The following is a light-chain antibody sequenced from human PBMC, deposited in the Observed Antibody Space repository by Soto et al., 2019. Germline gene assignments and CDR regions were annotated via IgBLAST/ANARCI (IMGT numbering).Light chain of an antibody. J-gene: IGKJ1*01. CDR1: LTISDNY. CDR3: QQYHNLWT. CDR2: GAS. V-gene: IGKV3-20*01. Sequence: EIVLTHSPGTLSLSPGERATLSCRASLTISDNYLAWYQQKAGQAPRLVIFGASSRATGIPDRFSASGSGTEFTLTISSLQPDDFATYYCQQYHNLWTFGQGTKVDIK.